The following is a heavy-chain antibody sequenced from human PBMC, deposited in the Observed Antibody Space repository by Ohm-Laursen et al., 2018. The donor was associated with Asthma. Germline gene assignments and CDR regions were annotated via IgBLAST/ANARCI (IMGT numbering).Heavy chain of an antibody. CDR1: GFTFSSYG. CDR3: ARDRFYGDYVLDSAFDI. Sequence: SLRLSCTASGFTFSSYGMHWVRRAPGKGLEWVAVIWYDGSNKYYADSVKGRFTISRDNSKNTLYLQMNSLRAEDTAVYYCARDRFYGDYVLDSAFDIWGQGTMVTVSS. J-gene: IGHJ3*02. D-gene: IGHD4-17*01. V-gene: IGHV3-33*01. CDR2: IWYDGSNK.